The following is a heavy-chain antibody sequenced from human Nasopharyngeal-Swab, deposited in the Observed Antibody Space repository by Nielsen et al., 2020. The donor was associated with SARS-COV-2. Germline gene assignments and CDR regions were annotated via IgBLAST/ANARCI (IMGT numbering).Heavy chain of an antibody. CDR1: GDIFTSYD. V-gene: IGHV1-18*01. CDR3: ARHGVAEDY. CDR2: IVAYNGNT. Sequence: ASVQVTSNASGDIFTSYDISWLRQACRQGLEWMGWIVAYNGNTNYAQKFQDRVTMTTDTSTSTVDMELRSLRSDEPAVYYCARHGVAEDYWRQGTLVTVSP. J-gene: IGHJ4*02. D-gene: IGHD3-3*01.